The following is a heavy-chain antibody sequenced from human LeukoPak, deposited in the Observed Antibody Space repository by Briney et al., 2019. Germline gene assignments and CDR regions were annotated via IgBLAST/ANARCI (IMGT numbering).Heavy chain of an antibody. V-gene: IGHV4-39*06. CDR2: IYYGGST. D-gene: IGHD3-10*01. CDR1: GGSLSSGSYY. CDR3: ARGNITMVRGVITYYYYYMDV. J-gene: IGHJ6*03. Sequence: SETLSLTCTVSGGSLSSGSYYWGWIRQPPGKGLEWIGNIYYGGSTYYNPSLKSRVTISVDTSKNQFTLKLSSVTAADTAVYYCARGNITMVRGVITYYYYYMDVWGKGTTVTISS.